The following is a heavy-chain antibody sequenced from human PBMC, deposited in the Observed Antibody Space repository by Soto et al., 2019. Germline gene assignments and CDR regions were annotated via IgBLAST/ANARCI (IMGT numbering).Heavy chain of an antibody. CDR1: GFIFSTYW. J-gene: IGHJ3*02. D-gene: IGHD2-2*01. V-gene: IGHV3-7*01. Sequence: GGSLRLSCEASGFIFSTYWMSWVRQAPGRGLEWVANTNQDESGKYYVDSVKGRFTISRDNAKNSLFLQMTSLRAEDTAVYYCARYLAASMGLAGVFDIWGQGTLVTVSS. CDR3: ARYLAASMGLAGVFDI. CDR2: TNQDESGK.